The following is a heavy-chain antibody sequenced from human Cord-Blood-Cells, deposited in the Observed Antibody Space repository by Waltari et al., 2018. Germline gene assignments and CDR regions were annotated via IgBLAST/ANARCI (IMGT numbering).Heavy chain of an antibody. D-gene: IGHD2-15*01. Sequence: QVQLQQWGAGLLKPSETLSLTCAVYGGSFSGYYWSWIRQPPGKGLEWIGEINHSGSTNYNQPLKSRVTISVDTSKNQFSLKLSSVTAADTAVYYCAKSRGGSCYYYGMDVWGQGTTVTVSS. CDR3: AKSRGGSCYYYGMDV. CDR2: INHSGST. CDR1: GGSFSGYY. V-gene: IGHV4-34*01. J-gene: IGHJ6*02.